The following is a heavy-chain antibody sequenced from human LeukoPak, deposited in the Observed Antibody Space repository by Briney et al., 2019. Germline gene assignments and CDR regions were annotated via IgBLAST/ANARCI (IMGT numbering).Heavy chain of an antibody. Sequence: GGSLRLSCAASGFTFSDYYMSWIRQAPGKGLEWVSYISSSGSTIYYADSVKGRFTISRDNAKNSLYLQMNSLRAEDTAVYYCARSERFLGWGENYFDYWGQGTLVTVSS. V-gene: IGHV3-11*01. D-gene: IGHD3-3*01. CDR2: ISSSGSTI. J-gene: IGHJ4*02. CDR3: ARSERFLGWGENYFDY. CDR1: GFTFSDYY.